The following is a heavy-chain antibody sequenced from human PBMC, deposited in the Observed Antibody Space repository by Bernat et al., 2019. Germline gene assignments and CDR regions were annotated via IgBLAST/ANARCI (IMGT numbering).Heavy chain of an antibody. CDR3: ARSGPAYYYYYMDV. CDR1: GFTFSNAW. Sequence: VQLVESGGGLVKPGGSLRLSCAASGFTFSNAWMSWVRQAPGKGLEWVAVIWYDGSNKYYADSVKGRFTISRDNSKNTLYLQMNSLRAEDTAVYYCARSGPAYYYYYMDVWGKGTTVTVSS. J-gene: IGHJ6*03. CDR2: IWYDGSNK. V-gene: IGHV3-33*08.